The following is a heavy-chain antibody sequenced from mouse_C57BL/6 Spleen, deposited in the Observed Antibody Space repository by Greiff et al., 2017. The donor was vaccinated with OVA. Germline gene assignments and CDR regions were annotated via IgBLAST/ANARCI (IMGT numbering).Heavy chain of an antibody. CDR2: IRNKANGYTT. J-gene: IGHJ4*01. V-gene: IGHV7-3*01. CDR3: ARYWGTTGEARYAMDY. D-gene: IGHD1-1*01. CDR1: GFSFTDYY. Sequence: EVQLVESGGGLVQPGGSLSLSCAASGFSFTDYYMSWVRQPPGKALEWLGFIRNKANGYTTEYSATVKGRFTISRDNSQSILYLQMNVLRAEDSATCKCARYWGTTGEARYAMDYWGQRTSVTVSS.